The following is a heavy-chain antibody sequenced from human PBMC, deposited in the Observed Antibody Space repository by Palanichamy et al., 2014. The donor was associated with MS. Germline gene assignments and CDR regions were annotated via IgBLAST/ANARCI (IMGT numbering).Heavy chain of an antibody. CDR2: IYTSGST. CDR1: GGSISSGDYY. CDR3: ARYDNVGGRPD. V-gene: IGHV4-61*02. D-gene: IGHD3-16*01. Sequence: QVQLQESGPGLVKPSQTLSLTCTVSGGSISSGDYYWSWIRQTAGMGLEYIGRIYTSGSTNYNPSLKSRVMISVDRSKNQFFLNLISVTAADTAVYYCARYDNVGGRPDWGQGALVTVSS. J-gene: IGHJ4*02.